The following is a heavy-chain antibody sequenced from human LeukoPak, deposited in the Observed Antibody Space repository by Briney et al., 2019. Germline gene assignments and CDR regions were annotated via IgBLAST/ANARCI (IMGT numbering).Heavy chain of an antibody. J-gene: IGHJ4*02. CDR3: ARRGGDSSGNFDY. CDR2: IYYSGGT. CDR1: GGSISSYY. D-gene: IGHD3-22*01. V-gene: IGHV4-59*08. Sequence: SETLSLTCTVSGGSISSYYWSWIPQPPGKGLEWIGYIYYSGGTNYNPSLKSRVTISVDTSKKQFSVRLSSVTAADTAVYYCARRGGDSSGNFDYWGQGTLVTVSS.